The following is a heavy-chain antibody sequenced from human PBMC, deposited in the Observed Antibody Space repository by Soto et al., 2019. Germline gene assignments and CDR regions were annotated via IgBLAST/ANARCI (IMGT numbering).Heavy chain of an antibody. CDR2: LTNTGDST. V-gene: IGHV3-23*01. CDR1: GFTFSTYA. Sequence: EVQLLESGGALVQPGGSLRLSCAASGFTFSTYAMTWVRQAPGKGLEWVASLTNTGDSTHYPDSVKGRFTISRDNSKNTMYLQMSSLRAEDTAVYYCARGGPRDGYRDLDYWGQGTQDTVSS. D-gene: IGHD5-18*01. J-gene: IGHJ4*02. CDR3: ARGGPRDGYRDLDY.